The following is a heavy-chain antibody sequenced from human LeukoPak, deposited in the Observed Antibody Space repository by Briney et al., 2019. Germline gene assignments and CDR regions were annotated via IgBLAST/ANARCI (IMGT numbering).Heavy chain of an antibody. D-gene: IGHD6-19*01. CDR1: GFTFTSTW. CDR3: ASHSSYWLLGY. J-gene: IGHJ4*02. Sequence: GGSLRLSCAASGFTFTSTWMSWVRQAPGKGLEWVGRIRAETEGGTTDYAAPVTGRFTISRDDSRNTLYLQMNSLKTEDTAVYYCASHSSYWLLGYWGQGTLVTVSS. V-gene: IGHV3-15*01. CDR2: IRAETEGGTT.